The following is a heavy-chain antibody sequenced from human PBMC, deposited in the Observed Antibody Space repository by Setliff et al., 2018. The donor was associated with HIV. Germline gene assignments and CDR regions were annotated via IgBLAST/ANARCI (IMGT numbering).Heavy chain of an antibody. CDR1: GASISGYF. D-gene: IGHD1-1*01. J-gene: IGHJ4*02. V-gene: IGHV4-4*09. Sequence: SETLSLTCSVSGASISGYFWSWIRQPPGKGLEWIGNIYSSGSTNYNPSLKSRVTIFPDTYKNHFSLELRSVTAADSAIYYCATTTAPAGPFDYWGLGTLVTVSS. CDR2: IYSSGST. CDR3: ATTTAPAGPFDY.